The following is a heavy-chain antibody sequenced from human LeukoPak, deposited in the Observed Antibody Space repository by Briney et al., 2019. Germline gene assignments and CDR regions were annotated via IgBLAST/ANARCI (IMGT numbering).Heavy chain of an antibody. Sequence: SVKVSCKASGGTFSSYAISWVRQAPGQGLEWMGRIIPIFGTANYAQKFQGRVTITTDESTSTAYMELSSLRSEDTAVYYCAREKRYGDYVPYYMDVWGKGTTVTVSS. V-gene: IGHV1-69*05. D-gene: IGHD4-17*01. CDR2: IIPIFGTA. J-gene: IGHJ6*03. CDR3: AREKRYGDYVPYYMDV. CDR1: GGTFSSYA.